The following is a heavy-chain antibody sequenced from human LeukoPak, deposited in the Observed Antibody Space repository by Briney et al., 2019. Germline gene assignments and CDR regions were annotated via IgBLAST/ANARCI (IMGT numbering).Heavy chain of an antibody. CDR2: ISSSGSTM. CDR3: ARDCGADCSTIDF. V-gene: IGHV3-48*02. J-gene: IGHJ4*02. CDR1: GFTVSTYS. Sequence: GGSLRLSCAASGFTVSTYSMNWVRQAPGKGLEWVSYISSSGSTMYYADSVKGRFTISRDNAKNSLFLQMNSLRDEDTAVYYCARDCGADCSTIDFWGQGTLVTVPS. D-gene: IGHD2-21*02.